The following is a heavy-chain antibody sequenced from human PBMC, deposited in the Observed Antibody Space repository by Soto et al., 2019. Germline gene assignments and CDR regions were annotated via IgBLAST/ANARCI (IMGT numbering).Heavy chain of an antibody. J-gene: IGHJ6*02. CDR2: IIPILGIA. CDR1: GGTFSSYT. CDR3: ARVSGLLWFGELLLHYYYYGMDV. V-gene: IGHV1-69*02. Sequence: SVKVSCKASGGTFSSYTISWVRQAPGQRLEWMGRIIPILGIANYAQKFQGRVTITADKSTSTAYMELSSLRSDDTAVYYCARVSGLLWFGELLLHYYYYGMDVRGQGTTVTVSS. D-gene: IGHD3-10*01.